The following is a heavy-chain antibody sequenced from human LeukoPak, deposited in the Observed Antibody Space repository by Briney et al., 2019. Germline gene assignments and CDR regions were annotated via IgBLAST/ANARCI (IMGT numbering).Heavy chain of an antibody. CDR2: ISGSGGST. D-gene: IGHD6-13*01. CDR3: AGLIGYSSTWGYYYMDV. Sequence: GGSLRLSCAASGFTFSSYAMSWVRQAPGKGLEWVSAISGSGGSTYYADSVKGRFTISRDNSKNTLYLQMNSLRAEDTAVYYCAGLIGYSSTWGYYYMDVWGKGTTVTVSS. J-gene: IGHJ6*03. V-gene: IGHV3-23*01. CDR1: GFTFSSYA.